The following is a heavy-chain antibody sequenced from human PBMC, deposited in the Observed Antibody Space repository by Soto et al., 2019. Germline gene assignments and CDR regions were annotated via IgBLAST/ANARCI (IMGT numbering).Heavy chain of an antibody. CDR3: ARDRPTSSSPSR. CDR1: GFTFSSYG. J-gene: IGHJ4*02. CDR2: IWYDGSNK. Sequence: GGSLRLSCAASGFTFSSYGMHWVRQAPGKGLEWVAVIWYDGSNKYYADSVKGRFTISRDNAKNSLYLQMNSLRDEDTAVYYCARDRPTSSSPSRWGQGTLVTVSS. D-gene: IGHD6-13*01. V-gene: IGHV3-33*01.